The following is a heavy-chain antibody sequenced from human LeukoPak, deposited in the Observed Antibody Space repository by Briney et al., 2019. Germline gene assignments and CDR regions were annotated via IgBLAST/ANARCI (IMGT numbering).Heavy chain of an antibody. Sequence: PSETLSLTCAVYGGSFSGYYWGWIRQPPGKGLEWIGEINHSGSTNYNPSLKSRVTISVDTSKNQFSLKLSSVTAADTAVYYCARPIAAAGDYWGQGTLVTVSS. D-gene: IGHD6-13*01. CDR1: GGSFSGYY. V-gene: IGHV4-34*01. CDR3: ARPIAAAGDY. CDR2: INHSGST. J-gene: IGHJ4*02.